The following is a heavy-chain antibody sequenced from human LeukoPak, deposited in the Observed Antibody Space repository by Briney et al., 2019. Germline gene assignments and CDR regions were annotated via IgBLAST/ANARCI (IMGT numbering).Heavy chain of an antibody. J-gene: IGHJ4*02. V-gene: IGHV3-49*04. CDR1: GFTFSSYA. CDR2: IRSKAYGGTT. CDR3: TRVKGYSNFDY. Sequence: PGGSLRLSCAASGFTFSSYAMSWVRQAPGKGLEWVGFIRSKAYGGTTEYAASVKGRFTISRDDSKRIAYLQMNSLKTEDTAVYYCTRVKGYSNFDYWGQGTLVTVSS. D-gene: IGHD2-15*01.